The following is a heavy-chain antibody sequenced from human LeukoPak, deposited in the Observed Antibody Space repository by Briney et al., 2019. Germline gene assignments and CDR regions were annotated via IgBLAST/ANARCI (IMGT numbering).Heavy chain of an antibody. J-gene: IGHJ6*02. CDR1: GFTFSTYA. D-gene: IGHD3-10*01. V-gene: IGHV3-23*01. CDR3: AKGGPSYPYFYGMDV. Sequence: GGSLRLSCAASGFTFSTYAMNWVRQAPGKGLEWVSSLSGRGDSTYYADSVKGRFTVSRDNSKNTLYLQMNTLRAEDTAVYYCAKGGPSYPYFYGMDVWGQGTTVTVSS. CDR2: LSGRGDST.